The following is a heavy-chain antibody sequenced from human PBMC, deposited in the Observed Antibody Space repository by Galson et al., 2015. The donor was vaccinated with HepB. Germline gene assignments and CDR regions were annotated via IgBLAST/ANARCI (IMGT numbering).Heavy chain of an antibody. V-gene: IGHV3-23*01. CDR1: GFTFSSYA. Sequence: SLRLSCAASGFTFSSYAMSWVRQAPGKGLEWVSAISGSGGSTYYADSVKGRFTISRDNAKNSLYLQMNSLRDEDTAVYYCARQERKDYYDSSGPLDYWGQGTLVTVSS. D-gene: IGHD3-22*01. J-gene: IGHJ4*02. CDR3: ARQERKDYYDSSGPLDY. CDR2: ISGSGGST.